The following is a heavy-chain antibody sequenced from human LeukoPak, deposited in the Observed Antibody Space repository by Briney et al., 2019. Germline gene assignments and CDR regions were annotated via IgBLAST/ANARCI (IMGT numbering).Heavy chain of an antibody. J-gene: IGHJ4*02. CDR1: GYTFTSYG. CDR3: VVGYCTNGACYPLDY. CDR2: ISAYNGNT. V-gene: IGHV1-18*01. Sequence: ASVKVSCKASGYTFTSYGISWVRQAPGQGLEWMGWISAYNGNTNYAQKLQGRVTMTTDTSTSTAYMELRSLRSDDTAVYYCVVGYCTNGACYPLDYWGQGTLVTVSS. D-gene: IGHD2-8*01.